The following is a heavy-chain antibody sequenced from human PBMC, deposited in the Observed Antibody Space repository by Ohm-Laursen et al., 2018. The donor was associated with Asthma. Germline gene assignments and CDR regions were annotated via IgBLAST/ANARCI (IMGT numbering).Heavy chain of an antibody. V-gene: IGHV3-23*01. Sequence: SLRLSCAASGFTFSSYAMSWVRQAPGKGLEWVSAISGSGGSTYHADSVKGRFTISRDNSKNTLYLQMNSLRAEDTAVYYCAKNWGIYSNYVDYWGQGTLVTVSS. CDR1: GFTFSSYA. J-gene: IGHJ4*02. CDR2: ISGSGGST. CDR3: AKNWGIYSNYVDY. D-gene: IGHD4-11*01.